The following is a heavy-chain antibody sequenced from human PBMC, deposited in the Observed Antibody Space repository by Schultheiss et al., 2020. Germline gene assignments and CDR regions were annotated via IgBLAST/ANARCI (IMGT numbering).Heavy chain of an antibody. CDR2: INTNTGNP. CDR3: ARVPSLTVTKGVDYYYGMDV. J-gene: IGHJ6*04. CDR1: GYTFTSYY. V-gene: IGHV7-4-1*02. D-gene: IGHD4-11*01. Sequence: ASVKVSGKASGYTFTSYYMHWVRQAPGQGLEWMGWINTNTGNPTYAQGFTGRFVFSLDTSVSTAYLQISSLKAEDTAVYYCARVPSLTVTKGVDYYYGMDVWGKGTTVTVSS.